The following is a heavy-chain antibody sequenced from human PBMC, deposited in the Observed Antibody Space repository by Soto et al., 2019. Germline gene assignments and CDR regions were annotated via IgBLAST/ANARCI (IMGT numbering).Heavy chain of an antibody. J-gene: IGHJ4*02. Sequence: QVQLVQSGAEVKKPGASVKVSCKGSGYTFTKYAIHWVRQAPGQRLEWMGWINAGNGDTQYSQKFQGRVTFTSDTSASIVYMELSSLRSADTAVFYCARDCSGGPPGYFDHWGQGALVPVSS. CDR2: INAGNGDT. V-gene: IGHV1-3*01. CDR1: GYTFTKYA. CDR3: ARDCSGGPPGYFDH. D-gene: IGHD2-15*01.